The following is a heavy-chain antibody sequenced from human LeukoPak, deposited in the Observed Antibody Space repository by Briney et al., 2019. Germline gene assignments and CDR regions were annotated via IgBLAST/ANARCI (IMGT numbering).Heavy chain of an antibody. J-gene: IGHJ4*02. Sequence: PGGSLRLSCAASGFTFSRYWMSWVRQAPGKGLEWVANIKADGSEKHYVDSVKGRFTISRDNAKNSLYLQMNSLRAEDTAVYYCARDVGSDTAMVNWGQGTLVTVSS. CDR3: ARDVGSDTAMVN. V-gene: IGHV3-7*01. CDR1: GFTFSRYW. CDR2: IKADGSEK. D-gene: IGHD5-18*01.